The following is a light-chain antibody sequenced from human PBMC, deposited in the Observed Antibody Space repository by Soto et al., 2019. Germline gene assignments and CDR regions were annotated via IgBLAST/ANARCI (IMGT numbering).Light chain of an antibody. CDR3: QSYDTSLSTWV. J-gene: IGLJ3*02. CDR1: SSDVGGYKY. CDR2: EVH. V-gene: IGLV2-8*01. Sequence: QSALTQPPSASGSPGQSVTISCTGTSSDVGGYKYVSWYQQHPGKAPKLMIFEVHKRPSGVPDRFSGSKSGNTASLTVSGLQAEDEADYYCQSYDTSLSTWVFGGGTKLTVL.